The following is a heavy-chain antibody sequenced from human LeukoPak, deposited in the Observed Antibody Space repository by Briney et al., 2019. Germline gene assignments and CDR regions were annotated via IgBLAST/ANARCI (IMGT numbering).Heavy chain of an antibody. CDR1: GFTFNTYW. Sequence: GGSLRLSCAASGFTFNTYWMSWVRQAPGKGLEWVSVIYSGGSTYYADSVKGRFTISRDNSKNTLYLQMNSLRAEDTAVYYCARDQRYSGYGYQGDYWGQGTLVTVSS. D-gene: IGHD5-12*01. CDR2: IYSGGST. V-gene: IGHV3-66*01. CDR3: ARDQRYSGYGYQGDY. J-gene: IGHJ4*02.